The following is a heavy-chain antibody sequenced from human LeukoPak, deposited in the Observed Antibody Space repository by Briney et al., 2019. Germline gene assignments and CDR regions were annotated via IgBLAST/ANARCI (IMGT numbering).Heavy chain of an antibody. J-gene: IGHJ4*02. D-gene: IGHD1-26*01. CDR1: GFPFSSYA. V-gene: IGHV3-23*01. CDR2: ISGSGGDT. Sequence: GGSLRLSCAASGFPFSSYAMNWVRQAPGKGPEWVSAISGSGGDTYYADSVKGRFTISRDNSKNTLYLQMNSLRAEDTAVYYCAKKGATTGDFDYWGQGTLVTVSS. CDR3: AKKGATTGDFDY.